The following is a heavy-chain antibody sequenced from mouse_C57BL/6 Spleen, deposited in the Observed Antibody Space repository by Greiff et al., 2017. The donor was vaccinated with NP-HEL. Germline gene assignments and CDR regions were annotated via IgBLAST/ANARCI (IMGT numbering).Heavy chain of an antibody. D-gene: IGHD2-14*01. CDR3: ARWARKYEFDY. Sequence: QVQLQQPGAELVRPGSSVKMSCKASGYTFTSYWIAWVKQRPGQGLEWIGDIYPGGGYTNYNEKFKGKATLTVDKSSSTAYMQLSSLTSEDSAVYYGARWARKYEFDYWGQGTSVTVSS. CDR1: GYTFTSYW. V-gene: IGHV1-55*01. CDR2: IYPGGGYT. J-gene: IGHJ2*02.